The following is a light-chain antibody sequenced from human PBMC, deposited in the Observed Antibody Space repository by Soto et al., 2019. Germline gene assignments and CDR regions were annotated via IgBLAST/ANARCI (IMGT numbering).Light chain of an antibody. CDR2: EVT. V-gene: IGLV2-8*01. CDR1: SSDVGGYNY. J-gene: IGLJ3*02. Sequence: QSALTQPPSASGSPGQSVTISCTGTSSDVGGYNYVSWYQQHPGKAPKLIIYEVTKRPSGVPDRFSGSKSGNTASLTLSGLQAEDEADYHCGSYAGSNSWVFGGGTKVTVL. CDR3: GSYAGSNSWV.